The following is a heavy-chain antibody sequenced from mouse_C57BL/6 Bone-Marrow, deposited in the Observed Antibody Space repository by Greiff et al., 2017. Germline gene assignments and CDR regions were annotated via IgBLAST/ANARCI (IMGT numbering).Heavy chain of an antibody. CDR1: GFTFSSYG. CDR3: GWLLFAY. CDR2: ISSGGSYT. J-gene: IGHJ3*01. D-gene: IGHD2-3*01. Sequence: EVQVVESGGDLVKPGGSLKLSCAASGFTFSSYGMSWVRQTPDKRLEWVATISSGGSYTYYPDSVKGRFTISRDNAKNTLYLQMSSLKSEDTAMYYCGWLLFAYWGQGTLVTVSA. V-gene: IGHV5-6*01.